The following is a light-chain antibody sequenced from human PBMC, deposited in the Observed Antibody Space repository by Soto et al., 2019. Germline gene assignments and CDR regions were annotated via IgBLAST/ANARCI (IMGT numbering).Light chain of an antibody. CDR2: AAF. J-gene: IGKJ5*01. CDR1: EDINSR. CDR3: QQADSFPIT. Sequence: DIQMTQSPSSVSASVGDRVTISCRASEDINSRLAWYQQKPGNAPKLLIYAAFILQSGVPSRFSGYGSGTDFTLSISSLQPEDFETYYCQQADSFPITLGQGTRLEIK. V-gene: IGKV1-12*01.